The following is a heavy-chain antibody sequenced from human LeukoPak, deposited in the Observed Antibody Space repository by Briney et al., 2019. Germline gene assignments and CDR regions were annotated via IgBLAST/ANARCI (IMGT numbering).Heavy chain of an antibody. D-gene: IGHD6-25*01. Sequence: GGSLRLSCAASGFTFNIYAMSWVRQAPGEGLEWGSGISAGGDTTYTADSVRGRFTISRDNSNNTLYLQMNTLTAEDTAVYYCAAISYSGTWPVGYWGQGILVTVTA. V-gene: IGHV3-23*01. CDR2: ISAGGDTT. J-gene: IGHJ4*02. CDR1: GFTFNIYA. CDR3: AAISYSGTWPVGY.